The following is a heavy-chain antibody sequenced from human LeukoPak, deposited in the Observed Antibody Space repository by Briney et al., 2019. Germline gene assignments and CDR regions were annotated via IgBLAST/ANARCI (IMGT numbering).Heavy chain of an antibody. V-gene: IGHV1-18*01. CDR3: ARGQSMYY. CDR1: GYTFNNFV. D-gene: IGHD3-16*01. CDR2: ISPHTYTT. Sequence: ASVTISCKASGYTFNNFVISWVRQAPGQGLEWVGWISPHTYTTKYAQKVQGRLTMTTDASTTTVYIELRSLRFDDTAVYFCARGQSMYYWGQGTPVTVSS. J-gene: IGHJ4*02.